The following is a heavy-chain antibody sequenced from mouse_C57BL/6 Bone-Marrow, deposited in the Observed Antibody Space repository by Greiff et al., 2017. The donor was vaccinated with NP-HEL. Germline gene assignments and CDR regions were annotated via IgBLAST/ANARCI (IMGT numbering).Heavy chain of an antibody. J-gene: IGHJ3*01. Sequence: QVQLQQPGAELVKPGASVKMSCKASSYTFTSYWITWVKQRPGQGLEWIGDIYPGSGSTNYNEKFKSKATLTVDTSSSTAYMQLSSLTSEDSAVYYCAAYGYDKAWFAYWGQGTLVTVSA. V-gene: IGHV1-55*01. CDR3: AAYGYDKAWFAY. CDR1: SYTFTSYW. CDR2: IYPGSGST. D-gene: IGHD2-2*01.